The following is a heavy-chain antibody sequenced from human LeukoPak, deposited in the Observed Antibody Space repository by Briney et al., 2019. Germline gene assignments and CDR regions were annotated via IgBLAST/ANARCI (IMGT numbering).Heavy chain of an antibody. V-gene: IGHV4-59*01. J-gene: IGHJ5*02. CDR3: ARSRDGYDFGWLDP. Sequence: PSETLSLTCTVSGGSISTYYWSWIRQPPGKGLEWIGYIYYIGSTNYNPSLKSRVTISIDTSKNQFSLNLSSVTAADTALYYCARSRDGYDFGWLDPWGQGTLVTVSS. D-gene: IGHD5-24*01. CDR1: GGSISTYY. CDR2: IYYIGST.